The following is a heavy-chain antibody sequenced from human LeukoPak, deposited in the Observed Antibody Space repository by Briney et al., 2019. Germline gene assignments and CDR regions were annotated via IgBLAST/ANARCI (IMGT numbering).Heavy chain of an antibody. J-gene: IGHJ4*02. CDR1: GFTVSSNY. CDR3: GLSMVRALSPDY. V-gene: IGHV3-74*01. CDR2: INSDGSST. Sequence: GGSLRLSCAASGFTVSSNYMSWVRQAPGKGLVWVSGINSDGSSTNYADSVKGRFTISRDSAKNTLYLQMDSLIDEDTAIYYCGLSMVRALSPDYWGQGTLVTVSS. D-gene: IGHD3-10*01.